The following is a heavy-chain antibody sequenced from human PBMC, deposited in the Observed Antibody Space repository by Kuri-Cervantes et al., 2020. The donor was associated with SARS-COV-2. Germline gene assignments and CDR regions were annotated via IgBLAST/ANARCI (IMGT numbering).Heavy chain of an antibody. CDR1: GFTFGDYA. J-gene: IGHJ4*02. Sequence: LSLTCIGSGFTFGDYAMRWFRQAPGKGLEWVGFIRSKAHGGTTEYAASVKGRFTISRDDSKSIASLQMNSLKTEDTAVYYCTREDDYIDLELGFDYWGQGTLVTVSS. CDR2: IRSKAHGGTT. V-gene: IGHV3-49*03. CDR3: TREDDYIDLELGFDY. D-gene: IGHD4-17*01.